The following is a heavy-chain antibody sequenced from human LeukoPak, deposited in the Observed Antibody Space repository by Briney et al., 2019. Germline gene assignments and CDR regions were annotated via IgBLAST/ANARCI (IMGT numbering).Heavy chain of an antibody. CDR1: GASISSGSYY. CDR3: ARDKYYYDTRGYLFDY. J-gene: IGHJ4*02. CDR2: IFASGST. Sequence: SQTLSLTCTVSGASISSGSYYWNWIRQPAGKGLEWIGRIFASGSTNYNPSLKSRGTMSVDTSKNQFSLKLSSVTAADTAVYYCARDKYYYDTRGYLFDYWGQGTLVTVSS. D-gene: IGHD3-22*01. V-gene: IGHV4-61*02.